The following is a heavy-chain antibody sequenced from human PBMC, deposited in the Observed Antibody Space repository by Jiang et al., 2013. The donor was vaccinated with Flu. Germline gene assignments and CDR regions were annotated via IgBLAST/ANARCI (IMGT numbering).Heavy chain of an antibody. CDR1: GYTFTGYY. CDR2: INPNSGGT. J-gene: IGHJ6*02. V-gene: IGHV1-2*02. CDR3: ARVTYDFWSGYYPPYGMDV. Sequence: GAEVKKPGASVKVSCKASGYTFTGYYMHWVRQAPGQGLEWMGWINPNSGGTNYAQKFQGRVTMTRDTSISTAYMELSRLRSDDTAVYYCARVTYDFWSGYYPPYGMDVWGQGTTVTVSS. D-gene: IGHD3-3*01.